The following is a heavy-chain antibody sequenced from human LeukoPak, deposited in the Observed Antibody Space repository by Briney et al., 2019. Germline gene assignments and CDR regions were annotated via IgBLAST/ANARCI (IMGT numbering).Heavy chain of an antibody. V-gene: IGHV3-23*01. CDR2: ITGSTGDL. CDR3: AKDRSFYGAPWYFDL. J-gene: IGHJ2*01. Sequence: GGSPRLSCAASGFTFNNYAMSWVRQAPGKGLEWVSAITGSTGDLYYRDSVRGRFTISRDNSKNTLYLQMNSLRAEDTAIYYCAKDRSFYGAPWYFDLWGRGTLVTVSS. D-gene: IGHD4-17*01. CDR1: GFTFNNYA.